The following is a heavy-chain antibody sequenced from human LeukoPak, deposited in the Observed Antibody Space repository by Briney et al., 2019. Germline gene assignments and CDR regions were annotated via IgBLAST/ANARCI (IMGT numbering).Heavy chain of an antibody. J-gene: IGHJ3*02. CDR1: GGSISSYY. D-gene: IGHD4-23*01. V-gene: IGHV4-59*08. CDR2: IYYSGST. Sequence: SETLSLTCTVSGGSISSYYWSWIRQPPGKGLEWIGYIYYSGSTNYNPSLKSRVTISVDTSKNQFSLKLSSVTAADTAVYYCARRTYYGGNSFAFDIWGQGTMVTVSS. CDR3: ARRTYYGGNSFAFDI.